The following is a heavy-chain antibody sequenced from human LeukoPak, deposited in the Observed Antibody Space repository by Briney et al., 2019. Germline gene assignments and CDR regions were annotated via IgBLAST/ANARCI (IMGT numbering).Heavy chain of an antibody. CDR3: AREYYYGSGNYYNRIDY. CDR2: IDPNSGGT. J-gene: IGHJ4*02. Sequence: ASVKVSCKASGYTFTGYYMHWVRQAPGQGPEWMGWIDPNSGGTNYAQKFQGRVTMTRDTSISTAYMVLDRLRSDDTAVYYCAREYYYGSGNYYNRIDYWGQGTLVTVSS. V-gene: IGHV1-2*02. CDR1: GYTFTGYY. D-gene: IGHD3-10*01.